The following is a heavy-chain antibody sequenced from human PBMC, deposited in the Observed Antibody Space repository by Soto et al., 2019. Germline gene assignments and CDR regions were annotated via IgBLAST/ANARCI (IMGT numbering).Heavy chain of an antibody. J-gene: IGHJ4*02. D-gene: IGHD1-1*01. CDR2: IYDSGTT. V-gene: IGHV4-4*07. CDR3: ARESRSELGTVEY. Sequence: QVRLQESGPGLVKPSETLSLTCTVSGASISNYYWSWIRQPAGKGLECLGRIYDSGTTTYNPSLRSRVTMSVDTSKNQFSLNLNSVTAADTAVYYCARESRSELGTVEYWGQGTLVTVSS. CDR1: GASISNYY.